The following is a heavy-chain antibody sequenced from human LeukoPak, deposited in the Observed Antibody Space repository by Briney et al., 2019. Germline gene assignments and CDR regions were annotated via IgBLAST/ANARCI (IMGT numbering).Heavy chain of an antibody. CDR1: GYTFTSYY. D-gene: IGHD3-3*01. V-gene: IGHV1-46*01. CDR3: ARGYYDFWSGSKIYNWFDP. CDR2: INPSGGST. J-gene: IGHJ5*02. Sequence: ASVKVSCKASGYTFTSYYMHWVRQAPGQGLEWMGIINPSGGSTSYAQKFQGRVTMTRNTSISTAYMELSSLRSEDTAVYYCARGYYDFWSGSKIYNWFDPWGQGTLVTVSS.